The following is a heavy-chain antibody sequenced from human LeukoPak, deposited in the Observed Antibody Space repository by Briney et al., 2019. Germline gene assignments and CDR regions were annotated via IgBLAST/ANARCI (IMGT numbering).Heavy chain of an antibody. Sequence: SETLSLTCTVSGDSISSYYWSWIRQPPGKGLEWIGYVYYSGTTKYNPSLKSRVTISVDTSENQFSLKLSSVTAADTAVYYCARGIAVAGYYFDYWGQGTLVTVSS. D-gene: IGHD6-19*01. V-gene: IGHV4-59*12. CDR1: GDSISSYY. CDR2: VYYSGTT. J-gene: IGHJ4*02. CDR3: ARGIAVAGYYFDY.